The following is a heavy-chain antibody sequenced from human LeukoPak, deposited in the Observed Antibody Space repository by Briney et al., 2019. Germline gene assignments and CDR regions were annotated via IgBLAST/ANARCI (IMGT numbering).Heavy chain of an antibody. J-gene: IGHJ4*02. D-gene: IGHD5-12*01. Sequence: PSETLSLTCTVSGGSISSGGYYWSWIRQHPGKGLEWIGYIYYSGSTYYNPSLKSRVTISVDTSKNQFSLKLSSVTAADTAVYYCARGNGYDVDYWGQGTLVTVSS. CDR3: ARGNGYDVDY. CDR2: IYYSGST. V-gene: IGHV4-31*03. CDR1: GGSISSGGYY.